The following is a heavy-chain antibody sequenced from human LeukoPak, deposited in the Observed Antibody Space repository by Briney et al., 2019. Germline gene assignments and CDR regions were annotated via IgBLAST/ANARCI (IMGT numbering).Heavy chain of an antibody. V-gene: IGHV1-18*01. Sequence: GASVKVSCKASGYTFTSYGISWVRQAPGQGLEWMGWISAYNGNTNYAQKLQGRVTMTTDTSTSTAYMELRSLRSDDTAVYYCARDLGFEVTMIVVGIRNGMDVWGQGTTVTVSS. CDR3: ARDLGFEVTMIVVGIRNGMDV. CDR2: ISAYNGNT. D-gene: IGHD3-22*01. J-gene: IGHJ6*02. CDR1: GYTFTSYG.